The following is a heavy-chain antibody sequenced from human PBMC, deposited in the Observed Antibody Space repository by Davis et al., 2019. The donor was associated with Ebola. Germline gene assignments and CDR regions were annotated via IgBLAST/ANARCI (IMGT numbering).Heavy chain of an antibody. Sequence: GGSLRLSCAASGFKFDTYGLSWVRQAPEKGLEWLSSISWNGDITRYSDSVEGRFTISRDNAKNSLFLQLNSLRGEDTALYYCARNSYDSRGVYRLDPWGQGTLVTVSS. CDR2: ISWNGDIT. D-gene: IGHD3-22*01. J-gene: IGHJ5*02. CDR3: ARNSYDSRGVYRLDP. V-gene: IGHV3-20*04. CDR1: GFKFDTYG.